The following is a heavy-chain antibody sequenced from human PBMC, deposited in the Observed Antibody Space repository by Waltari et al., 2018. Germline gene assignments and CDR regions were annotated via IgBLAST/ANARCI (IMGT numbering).Heavy chain of an antibody. CDR3: TKGDEIDY. CDR1: GFTFTHFG. J-gene: IGHJ4*02. CDR2: IRNNGTNK. V-gene: IGHV3-30*02. Sequence: QAQLVESGGGVVQPGGSLRLSCAASGFTFTHFGMPWVRQAPGKGLEWVAFIRNNGTNKNYADSVKGRFTISRDNSKNTLFMQMNSLRTEDTAFYYCTKGDEIDYWGQGTLVTVSS.